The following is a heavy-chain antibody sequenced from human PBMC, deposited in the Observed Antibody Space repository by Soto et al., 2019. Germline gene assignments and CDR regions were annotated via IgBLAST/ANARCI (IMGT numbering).Heavy chain of an antibody. J-gene: IGHJ6*02. CDR2: MSHDGSRT. CDR3: ARPGSGYDVLTGHYFYYYHAMDV. Sequence: LRLSCTTSGFLFNTYSMHWVRQAPGKGLEWVAVMSHDGSRTYYADSVKGRFTISRDNSKNTLYLQMSSLRIEDTAVYYCARPGSGYDVLTGHYFYYYHAMDVWGQGTTVTVSS. D-gene: IGHD3-9*01. V-gene: IGHV3-30-3*01. CDR1: GFLFNTYS.